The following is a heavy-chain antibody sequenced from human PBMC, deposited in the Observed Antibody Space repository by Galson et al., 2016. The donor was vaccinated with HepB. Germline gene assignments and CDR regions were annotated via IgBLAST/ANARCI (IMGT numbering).Heavy chain of an antibody. D-gene: IGHD3-10*01. Sequence: SETLSLTCGVSGDSITSKTWWTWVRQPPGKGLEWIGEIDQSGSVNDSPSLRSRVTISLDKSRNNFSLRLNSVTAADTAVYYCAAARLQAEWFGEYVLDSWGQGKLVTVSS. CDR2: IDQSGSV. CDR3: AAARLQAEWFGEYVLDS. CDR1: GDSITSKTW. V-gene: IGHV4-4*02. J-gene: IGHJ5*01.